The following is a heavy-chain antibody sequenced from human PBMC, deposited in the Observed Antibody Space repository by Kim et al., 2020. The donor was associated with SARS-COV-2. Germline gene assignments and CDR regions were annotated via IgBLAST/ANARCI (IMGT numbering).Heavy chain of an antibody. CDR3: ASLKIVVVPAAKFNYYYGMDV. CDR2: IYHSGST. D-gene: IGHD2-2*01. J-gene: IGHJ6*02. Sequence: SETLSLTCAFSGGSISSSNWWSWVRQPPGKGLEWIGEIYHSGSTNYNPSLKSRVTISVDKSKNQFSLKLSSVTAADTAVYYCASLKIVVVPAAKFNYYYGMDVWGQGTTVTVSS. CDR1: GGSISSSNW. V-gene: IGHV4-4*02.